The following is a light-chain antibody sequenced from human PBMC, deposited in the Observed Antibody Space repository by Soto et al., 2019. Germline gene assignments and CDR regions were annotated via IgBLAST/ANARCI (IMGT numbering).Light chain of an antibody. CDR2: NIR. CDR1: SMGSKS. CDR3: QLWDGGSGHRV. J-gene: IGLJ2*01. V-gene: IGLV3-21*04. Sequence: SYVLTQPPSVSVAPGKSARITCGGNSMGSKSVHWYQQKPGQAPFLVINNIRDRPSGNPGRFSGSNSGNTATLTISRVEAGDEADYYCQLWDGGSGHRVFGGGTKLTVL.